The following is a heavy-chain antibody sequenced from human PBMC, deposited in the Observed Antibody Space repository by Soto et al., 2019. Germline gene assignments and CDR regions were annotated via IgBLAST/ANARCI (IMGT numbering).Heavy chain of an antibody. CDR2: ISGSGGGT. V-gene: IGHV3-23*01. J-gene: IGHJ1*01. D-gene: IGHD1-26*01. CDR3: AKGSEWELLSAEYFQH. Sequence: GGSLRLSCAASGFTFSSYAMSWVRQAPGKGLGWVSAISGSGGGTYYADSVKGRFTISRDNSKNTLYLQMNSLRAEDTAVYYCAKGSEWELLSAEYFQHWGQGTLVTVSS. CDR1: GFTFSSYA.